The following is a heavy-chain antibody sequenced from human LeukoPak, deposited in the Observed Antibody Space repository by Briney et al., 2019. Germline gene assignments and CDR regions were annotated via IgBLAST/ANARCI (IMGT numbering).Heavy chain of an antibody. CDR1: GYTFTSYG. V-gene: IGHV1-18*01. D-gene: IGHD5-18*01. CDR3: ARRVYSYGSYYFDY. J-gene: IGHJ4*02. CDR2: ISAYNGNT. Sequence: GASVKVSCKASGYTFTSYGISWVRQAPGQGLEWMGWISAYNGNTNYAQKLQGRVTMTTDTSTSTAYMELRSLRSDDTAVYYCARRVYSYGSYYFDYWGQGTLVTVSS.